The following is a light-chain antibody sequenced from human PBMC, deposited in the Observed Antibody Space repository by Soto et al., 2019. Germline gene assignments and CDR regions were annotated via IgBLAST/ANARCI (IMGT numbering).Light chain of an antibody. CDR2: DVS. CDR3: SSYTSANTIE. V-gene: IGLV2-14*03. Sequence: QSVLTQPASVSGSPGQSIAISCTGTSSDVGAYNYVSWYQQHPGKAPKLIIYDVSLRPSGVSDRFSGSKSGNTASLTISGLQAEDEADYYCSSYTSANTIEIGGGTKVTVL. J-gene: IGLJ2*01. CDR1: SSDVGAYNY.